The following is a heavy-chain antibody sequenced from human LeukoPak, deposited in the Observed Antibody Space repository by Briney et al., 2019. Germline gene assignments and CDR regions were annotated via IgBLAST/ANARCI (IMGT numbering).Heavy chain of an antibody. CDR1: RLTLSNYA. D-gene: IGHD1-1*01. J-gene: IGHJ4*02. V-gene: IGHV3-23*01. CDR3: AKDSRGIFDY. Sequence: PGGSLRLSCAASRLTLSNYAMSWVRQAPGKGLEWVSSVSGAAGGTYYADSVRGRFTISRDNSKNTLYLQMNSLRAEDTAVYYCAKDSRGIFDYWGQGTLVTVSS. CDR2: VSGAAGGT.